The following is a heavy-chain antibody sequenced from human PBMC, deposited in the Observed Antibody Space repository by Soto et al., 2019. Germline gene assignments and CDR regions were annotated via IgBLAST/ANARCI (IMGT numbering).Heavy chain of an antibody. V-gene: IGHV2-5*02. Sequence: QITLKESGPTVVKPTQTLTLTCTFSGFSLTTSGVGVGWIRQPPGKALEWLALIYWGDDKYYSPSLKTRLTITKDTSRNQVVLTMTNMDPVDTGTYYCAHVQEGLDPWGQGTLVTVSS. CDR1: GFSLTTSGVG. CDR2: IYWGDDK. J-gene: IGHJ5*01. CDR3: AHVQEGLDP.